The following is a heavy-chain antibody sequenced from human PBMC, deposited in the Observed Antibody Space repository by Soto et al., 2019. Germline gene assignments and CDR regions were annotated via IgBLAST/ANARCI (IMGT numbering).Heavy chain of an antibody. CDR1: GYTITGYY. V-gene: IGHV1-2*04. CDR3: ARGRSGSYSPLGY. Sequence: QVQLVQSGAEVKKPGASVKVSCKASGYTITGYYMHWVRQAPGQGLEWMGWINPNSGGTNYAQKFQGWVTMTRDTSISTAYMELSRLRSDDTAAYYCARGRSGSYSPLGYWGQGTLVTVSS. CDR2: INPNSGGT. J-gene: IGHJ4*02. D-gene: IGHD1-26*01.